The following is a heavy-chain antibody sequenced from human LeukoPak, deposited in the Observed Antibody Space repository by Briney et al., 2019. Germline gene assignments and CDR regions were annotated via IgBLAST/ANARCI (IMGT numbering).Heavy chain of an antibody. CDR2: IRSDTTIQ. Sequence: GGSLRLSCAASGFTFRNYGIHWVRQAPGKGLEWVAFIRSDTTIQYYADSVKGRFTISRDNSKNTVYLQMNSLRTEDTAVYYCAKETQDTAMGPQDYYYYMDVWGKGTTVTISS. CDR1: GFTFRNYG. J-gene: IGHJ6*03. D-gene: IGHD5-18*01. V-gene: IGHV3-30*02. CDR3: AKETQDTAMGPQDYYYYMDV.